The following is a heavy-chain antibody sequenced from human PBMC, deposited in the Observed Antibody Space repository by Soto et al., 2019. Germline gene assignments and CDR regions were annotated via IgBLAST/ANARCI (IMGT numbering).Heavy chain of an antibody. CDR3: AKDFHPSQSYALYNWFDP. CDR1: GFTFSTYG. V-gene: IGHV3-30*18. CDR2: IPSDGSNK. D-gene: IGHD3-16*01. J-gene: IGHJ5*02. Sequence: QVQLVESGGGVVQPERSLRLSCAASGFTFSTYGMFWVRQPPGKGLEWVAAIPSDGSNKYYADSVKGRFTISRDNSKNTLFLQMDSLRTEDTAVYYCAKDFHPSQSYALYNWFDPWGQGTLVTVSS.